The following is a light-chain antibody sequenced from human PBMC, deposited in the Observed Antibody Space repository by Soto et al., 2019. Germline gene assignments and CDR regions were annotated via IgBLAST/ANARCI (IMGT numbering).Light chain of an antibody. CDR1: QSVYNK. CDR3: QQYKDWPMYS. J-gene: IGKJ2*01. Sequence: EIVMTQSPATLSVSPGERATLSCRASQSVYNKFAWYQQRPGQAPRLLIYGASTRANGIPARFSGGGSGTEFSLTISSLQSEDFAVYYCQQYKDWPMYSFGQGTRLEIK. V-gene: IGKV3-15*01. CDR2: GAS.